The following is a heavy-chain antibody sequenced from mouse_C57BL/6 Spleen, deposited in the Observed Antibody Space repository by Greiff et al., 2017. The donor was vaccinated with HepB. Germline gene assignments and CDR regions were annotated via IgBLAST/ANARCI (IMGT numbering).Heavy chain of an antibody. CDR2: IYPGDGDT. V-gene: IGHV1-82*01. CDR3: ARSGYGRFDY. Sequence: VKLMESGPELVKPGASVKISCKASGYAFSSSWMNWVKQRPGKGLEWIGRIYPGDGDTNYNGKFKGKATLTADKSSSTAYMQLSSLTSEDSAVYFCARSGYGRFDYWGQGTTLTVSS. D-gene: IGHD1-1*02. CDR1: GYAFSSSW. J-gene: IGHJ2*01.